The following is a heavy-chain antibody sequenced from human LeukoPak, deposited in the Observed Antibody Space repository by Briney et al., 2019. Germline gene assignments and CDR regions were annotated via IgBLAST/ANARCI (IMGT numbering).Heavy chain of an antibody. CDR1: GGTFSSYA. CDR2: IIPIFGTA. D-gene: IGHD2-21*01. V-gene: IGHV1-69*01. Sequence: ASVKVSCTASGGTFSSYAISWVRQAPGQGLEWMGGIIPIFGTANYAQKFQGRVTITADESTSTAYMELSSLRSEDTAVYYCARARGGERYYYYGMDVWGQGTTVTVSS. CDR3: ARARGGERYYYYGMDV. J-gene: IGHJ6*02.